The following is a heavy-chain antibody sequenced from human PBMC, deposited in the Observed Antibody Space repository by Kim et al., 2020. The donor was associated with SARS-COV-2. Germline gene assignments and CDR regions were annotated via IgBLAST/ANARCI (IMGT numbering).Heavy chain of an antibody. Sequence: GESLKISCKTSGYSFTSYWIGWVRQMPGKGLEWMAIMYPSDSDTRISPSFQGQVTISVDKSINTAYLQWSSLKASDTAIYYCARQLADNAWGEWGQGTLVTVSS. J-gene: IGHJ4*02. CDR2: MYPSDSDT. V-gene: IGHV5-51*01. D-gene: IGHD3-16*01. CDR1: GYSFTSYW. CDR3: ARQLADNAWGE.